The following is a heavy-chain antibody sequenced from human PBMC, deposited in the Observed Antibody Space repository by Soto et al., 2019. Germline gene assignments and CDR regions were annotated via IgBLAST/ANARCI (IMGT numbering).Heavy chain of an antibody. CDR2: ISAYNGNT. J-gene: IGHJ3*02. CDR3: ARGYCTNGVCYRRGDAFDS. D-gene: IGHD2-8*01. Sequence: QVQLVQSGAEVKKPGASVKVSCKASGYTFTSYGISWVRQAPGQGLAWMGWISAYNGNTNYAQKLQGRVTMTTDTSTSTAYMELRSLRSDDTAVYYCARGYCTNGVCYRRGDAFDSWGQGTMVTVSS. CDR1: GYTFTSYG. V-gene: IGHV1-18*01.